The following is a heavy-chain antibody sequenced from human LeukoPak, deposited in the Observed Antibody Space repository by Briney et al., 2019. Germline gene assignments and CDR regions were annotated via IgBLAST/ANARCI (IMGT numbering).Heavy chain of an antibody. V-gene: IGHV3-30*02. CDR2: IRSDGSNI. D-gene: IGHD1-7*01. CDR1: GFTFSSYG. J-gene: IGHJ4*02. CDR3: AKFHITGTTPSYFDY. Sequence: GGSLRLSCAASGFTFSSYGMHWVRQAPGKGLEWVAFIRSDGSNIYYADSVKGRSTISSDNSQNTLYLQMNSLKTEDTAVYYCAKFHITGTTPSYFDYWGQGTLVTVSS.